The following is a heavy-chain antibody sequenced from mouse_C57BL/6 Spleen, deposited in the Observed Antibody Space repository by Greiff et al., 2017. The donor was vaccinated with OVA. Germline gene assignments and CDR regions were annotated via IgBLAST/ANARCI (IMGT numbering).Heavy chain of an antibody. J-gene: IGHJ4*01. CDR3: ARGSYGSGNYYAMDY. CDR2: IYPRSGNT. D-gene: IGHD1-1*01. Sequence: QVQLKESGAELARPGASVKLSCKASGYTFTSYGISWVKQSTGQGLEWIGEIYPRSGNTYYNEKFKGKATLTADKSSSTAYMELRSLTSEASAVYFCARGSYGSGNYYAMDYWGQGTSVTVSS. V-gene: IGHV1-81*01. CDR1: GYTFTSYG.